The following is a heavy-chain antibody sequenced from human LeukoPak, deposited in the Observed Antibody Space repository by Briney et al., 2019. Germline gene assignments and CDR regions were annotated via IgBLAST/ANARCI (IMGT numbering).Heavy chain of an antibody. CDR2: IYYSGTT. V-gene: IGHV4-59*08. CDR3: ARPADSGYDRGAFDI. Sequence: PSETLSLTCSVSGGSLRSHYWSWIRQPPGKGLEWIGYIYYSGTTNYNPSLKSRVTMSVDTSKNQFSLKLSSVTATDTAVYYCARPADSGYDRGAFDIWGQGTMVTVSS. D-gene: IGHD5-12*01. J-gene: IGHJ3*02. CDR1: GGSLRSHY.